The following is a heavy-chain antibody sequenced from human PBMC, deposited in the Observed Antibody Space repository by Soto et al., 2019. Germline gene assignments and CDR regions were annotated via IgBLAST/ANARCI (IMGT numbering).Heavy chain of an antibody. CDR1: GFTFSDYY. CDR3: AADYQWELELVPLGFDI. CDR2: ISSSGSTI. D-gene: IGHD1-7*01. V-gene: IGHV3-11*01. J-gene: IGHJ3*02. Sequence: PGGSLRLSCAASGFTFSDYYMTWIRQAPGKGLEWVSHISSSGSTIFYADSVKGRVTITRDMSTSTAYMELSSLRSEDTAVYYCAADYQWELELVPLGFDIWGQGTMVTVSS.